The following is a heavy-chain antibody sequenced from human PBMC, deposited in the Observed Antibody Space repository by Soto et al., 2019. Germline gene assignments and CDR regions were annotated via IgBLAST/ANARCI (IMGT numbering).Heavy chain of an antibody. Sequence: GGSLRLSCAASGFTFSDYYMSWIRQAPGKGLEWVSYISSSSSYTNYADSVKGRFTISRDNAKNSLYLQMNSLRAEDTAVYYCARDRGSYGSGRRNDYWGQGTLVTVSS. D-gene: IGHD3-10*01. J-gene: IGHJ4*02. CDR1: GFTFSDYY. V-gene: IGHV3-11*06. CDR3: ARDRGSYGSGRRNDY. CDR2: ISSSSSYT.